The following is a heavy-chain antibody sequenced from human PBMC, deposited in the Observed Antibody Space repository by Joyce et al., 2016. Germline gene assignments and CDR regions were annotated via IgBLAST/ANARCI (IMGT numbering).Heavy chain of an antibody. Sequence: QVQLQESGPGLVQPSETLSLTCTVFGGSGSSGSYYWSWIRQPPGKGLEWSGYIYYSGSTNNNPAPKSRVTISVDPSKNQFALKLSSVTAADTAVYYCASHFRGDAFDIWGQGTMVTVSS. CDR1: GGSGSSGSYY. V-gene: IGHV4-61*01. CDR2: IYYSGST. CDR3: ASHFRGDAFDI. D-gene: IGHD3-3*02. J-gene: IGHJ3*02.